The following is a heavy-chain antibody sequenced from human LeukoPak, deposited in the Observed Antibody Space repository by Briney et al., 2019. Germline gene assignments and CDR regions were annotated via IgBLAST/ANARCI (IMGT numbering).Heavy chain of an antibody. D-gene: IGHD3-22*01. CDR3: ARAYYYDSSGGVDY. V-gene: IGHV1-2*02. J-gene: IGHJ4*02. Sequence: ASVKVSCKASGYTFTGYYIHWVRQAPGQGLEWMGWINPNSGGTNYAQKFQGRVTMTRDTSISTAYMELSRLRSDDTAVYYCARAYYYDSSGGVDYWGQGTLVTVSS. CDR1: GYTFTGYY. CDR2: INPNSGGT.